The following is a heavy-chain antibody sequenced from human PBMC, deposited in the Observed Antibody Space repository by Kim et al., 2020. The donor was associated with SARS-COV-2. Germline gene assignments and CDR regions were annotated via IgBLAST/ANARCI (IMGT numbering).Heavy chain of an antibody. CDR3: ARHLTWIQLWLEAFDI. Sequence: GGSLRLSCAASGFTFSDYYMSWIRQAPGKGLEWVSYISSSSSYTNYADSVKGRFTISRDNAKNSLYLQMNSLRAEDTAVYYCARHLTWIQLWLEAFDIWGQGTMVTVSS. CDR1: GFTFSDYY. J-gene: IGHJ3*02. CDR2: ISSSSSYT. V-gene: IGHV3-11*03. D-gene: IGHD5-18*01.